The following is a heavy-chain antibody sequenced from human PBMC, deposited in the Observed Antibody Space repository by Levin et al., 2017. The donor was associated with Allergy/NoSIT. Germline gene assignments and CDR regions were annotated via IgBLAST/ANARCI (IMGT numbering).Heavy chain of an antibody. J-gene: IGHJ4*01. Sequence: SETLSLTCAVYGGSFNGYYWTWIRQSPGKGLEWVGEIGSFGSTKYNPSLKSRVTISIDPSKNQFSLRLSSVTAPDTAVYYCGRISRSTPYHWGQGTLVTVSS. D-gene: IGHD2-21*01. CDR3: GRISRSTPYH. CDR2: IGSFGST. V-gene: IGHV4-34*01. CDR1: GGSFNGYY.